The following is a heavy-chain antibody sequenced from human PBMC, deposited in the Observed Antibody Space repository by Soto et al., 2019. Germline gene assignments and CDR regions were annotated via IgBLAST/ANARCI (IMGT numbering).Heavy chain of an antibody. J-gene: IGHJ6*03. CDR1: GYTFTSYA. V-gene: IGHV1-3*01. Sequence: ASVKVSCKASGYTFTSYAMHWVRQAPGQRLEWMGWINAGNGNTKYSQKFQGRVTITRDTSASTAYMELSSLRSEDTAVYYCARGPATAARRGQNYYYYMDVWGKGTTVTVSS. CDR2: INAGNGNT. CDR3: ARGPATAARRGQNYYYYMDV. D-gene: IGHD6-6*01.